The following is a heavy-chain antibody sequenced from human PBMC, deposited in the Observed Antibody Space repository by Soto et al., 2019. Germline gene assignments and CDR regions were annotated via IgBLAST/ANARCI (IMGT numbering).Heavy chain of an antibody. CDR3: AKNHYDNRGSFF. CDR1: GFTFSNYA. J-gene: IGHJ4*02. D-gene: IGHD3-22*01. Sequence: QLELVESGGGVVQPGTSLRLSCAGSGFTFSNYAMHWVRHAPGKGLEWVAFISFNGTNKYYADAVKGRFTISRDNSKSTLHLQMNSLRTDDTAVYYCAKNHYDNRGSFFWGQGTLVTV. CDR2: ISFNGTNK. V-gene: IGHV3-30*18.